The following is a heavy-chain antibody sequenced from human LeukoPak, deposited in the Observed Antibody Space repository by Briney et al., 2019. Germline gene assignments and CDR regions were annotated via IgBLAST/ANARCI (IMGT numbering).Heavy chain of an antibody. Sequence: ASVKVSCKASGGTFSSYAISWVRQATGQGLEWMGGIIPIFGTANYAQKFQGRVTITADESTSTAYMELSSLRSEDTAVYYCARGRTTVTTGLDAFDIWGQGTMVTVSS. D-gene: IGHD4-17*01. J-gene: IGHJ3*02. CDR1: GGTFSSYA. V-gene: IGHV1-69*13. CDR2: IIPIFGTA. CDR3: ARGRTTVTTGLDAFDI.